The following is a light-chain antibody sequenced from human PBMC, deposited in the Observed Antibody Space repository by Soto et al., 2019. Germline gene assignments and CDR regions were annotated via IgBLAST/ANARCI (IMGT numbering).Light chain of an antibody. Sequence: DIVMTQSPVTLSVSPGERATLSCRASQSLRWNLAWYQQKPGQTPRLLNFGAYTRASGIPGRFSGSGSRTEFTITISSLQSEDFAAYYCQQYDDWPSFGQGTKVDIK. J-gene: IGKJ1*01. V-gene: IGKV3-15*01. CDR3: QQYDDWPS. CDR2: GAY. CDR1: QSLRWN.